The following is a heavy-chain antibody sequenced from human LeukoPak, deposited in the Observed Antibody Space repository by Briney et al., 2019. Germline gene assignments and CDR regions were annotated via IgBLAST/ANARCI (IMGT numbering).Heavy chain of an antibody. CDR2: INHRGST. CDR1: GGSFSGQY. CDR3: ARDRYSNSFYYYYAMDV. J-gene: IGHJ6*02. V-gene: IGHV4-34*01. D-gene: IGHD4-11*01. Sequence: PSETLSLTCAVFGGSFSGQYWSWIRQPPGKGLEWIGEINHRGSTTYNPSLKSRVTISVDTSKSQFSLKVRSLTAAGTAVYHCARDRYSNSFYYYYAMDVWGQGTTVTVSS.